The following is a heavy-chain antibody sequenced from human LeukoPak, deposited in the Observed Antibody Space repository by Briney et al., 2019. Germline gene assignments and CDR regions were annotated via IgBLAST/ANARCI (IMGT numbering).Heavy chain of an antibody. D-gene: IGHD3-16*02. V-gene: IGHV4-39*07. CDR2: DQYSGST. CDR1: GGFISRSCWS. CDR3: ARLSGTYYYYFIDV. J-gene: IGHJ6*03. Sequence: ETLCLTCTVCGGFISRSCWSWGWVRQPRGKGQGWIESDQYSGSTYYTPSLKSRVTISVHTSKNQFSLKLSSVTAADTAVYYCARLSGTYYYYFIDVCGKGTTVTLSS.